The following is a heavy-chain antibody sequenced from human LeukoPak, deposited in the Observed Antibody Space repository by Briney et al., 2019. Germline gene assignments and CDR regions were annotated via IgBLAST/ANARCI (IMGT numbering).Heavy chain of an antibody. CDR2: IYTSGST. Sequence: SETLSLTCTVSGVSISSYYWSWIRQPAGKGLEWIGRIYTSGSTNYNPSLKSRVTMSVDTSKNQFSLKLSSVTAADTAVYYCARDPSGYDYNWFDPWGQGTLVTVSS. J-gene: IGHJ5*02. CDR3: ARDPSGYDYNWFDP. CDR1: GVSISSYY. D-gene: IGHD5-12*01. V-gene: IGHV4-4*07.